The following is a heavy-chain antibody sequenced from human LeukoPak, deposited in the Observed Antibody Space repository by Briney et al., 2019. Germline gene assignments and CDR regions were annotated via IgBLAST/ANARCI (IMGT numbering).Heavy chain of an antibody. D-gene: IGHD2-2*01. CDR1: AFIFSSHG. J-gene: IGHJ4*02. Sequence: GGSLRLSCAASAFIFSSHGFYWVRQAPGKGLEWVAFMYVDENDKHYADSVKGRFTVSRDNAKNSLYLQMNSLRAEDTAVYYCARDPPAAYCSSTSCWEWRFGYWGQGTLVTVSP. CDR2: MYVDENDK. CDR3: ARDPPAAYCSSTSCWEWRFGY. V-gene: IGHV3-33*07.